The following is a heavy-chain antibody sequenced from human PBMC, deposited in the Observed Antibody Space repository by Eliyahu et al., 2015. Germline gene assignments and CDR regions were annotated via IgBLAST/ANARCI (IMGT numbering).Heavy chain of an antibody. Sequence: QVQLVESGGGVVQPGRSLRLXCAASGFSFGDFAMPWVRXAPGQGLGWVAIIWXDGSXQYYADSVKGRFSISRDNSKKTVDLQMNNLRAEDSGIYYCAKDEGYSGNWLDHWGQGTLVTVSS. D-gene: IGHD5-12*01. CDR1: GFSFGDFA. CDR2: IWXDGSXQ. CDR3: AKDEGYSGNWLDH. J-gene: IGHJ5*02. V-gene: IGHV3-33*06.